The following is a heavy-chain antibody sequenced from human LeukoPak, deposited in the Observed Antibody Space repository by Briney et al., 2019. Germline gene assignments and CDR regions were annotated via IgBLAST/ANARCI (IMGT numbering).Heavy chain of an antibody. V-gene: IGHV4-38-2*02. D-gene: IGHD3-22*01. CDR2: IHYSGTT. Sequence: PSETLSLTCSVSGYSISTGYFWVWIRQPPGKGLEWIGNIHYSGTTYYNPSLKSRVAISVDTSKNQFSLKLSSVTAADTAVYYCARAYDSSGYYLDYWGQGTLVTVSS. CDR3: ARAYDSSGYYLDY. CDR1: GYSISTGYF. J-gene: IGHJ4*02.